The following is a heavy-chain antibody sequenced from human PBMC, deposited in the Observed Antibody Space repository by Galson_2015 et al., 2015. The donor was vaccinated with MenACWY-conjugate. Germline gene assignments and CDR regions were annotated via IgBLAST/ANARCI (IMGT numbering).Heavy chain of an antibody. CDR2: IKQDGTEI. CDR1: GFTFSTYS. J-gene: IGHJ4*02. V-gene: IGHV3-7*03. Sequence: SLRLSCAASGFTFSTYSMSWVRQAPGKGLEWVSTIKQDGTEISYADSMKGRFTISRDNAKNSLYLQLNSLRAEDTAVYYCARGFISPTYWGQGTLVTVSS. CDR3: ARGFISPTY. D-gene: IGHD3-3*02.